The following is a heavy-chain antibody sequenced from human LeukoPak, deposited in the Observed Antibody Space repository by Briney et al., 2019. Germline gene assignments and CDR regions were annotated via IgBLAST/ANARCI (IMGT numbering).Heavy chain of an antibody. J-gene: IGHJ4*02. CDR1: GFTFSTYG. D-gene: IGHD3-22*01. CDR2: ISGNGRNT. V-gene: IGHV3-23*01. Sequence: GGSLRLSCAASGFTFSTYGMHWVRQAPGRGLEWVSAISGNGRNTYYADSVKGRFTISRDNSKNTLYLQMNSLRVEDTAVYYCARDSPRPPTYYYDSSDFWGQGTLVTVSS. CDR3: ARDSPRPPTYYYDSSDF.